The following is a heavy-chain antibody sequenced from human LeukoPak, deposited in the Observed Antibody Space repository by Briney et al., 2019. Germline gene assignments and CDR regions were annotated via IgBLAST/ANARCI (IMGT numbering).Heavy chain of an antibody. J-gene: IGHJ4*03. CDR1: GGSFSSYY. CDR2: INHRGDT. Sequence: SETLCLTCAVYGGSFSSYYWSWIRQSPGKGLEWIAEINHRGDTNYNPSVKSRVTISVDTSKTQFSLKVTPLTAADTAVYYCARAPTISETGYFDYWGQGTLVTVSS. D-gene: IGHD1-1*01. V-gene: IGHV4-34*01. CDR3: ARAPTISETGYFDY.